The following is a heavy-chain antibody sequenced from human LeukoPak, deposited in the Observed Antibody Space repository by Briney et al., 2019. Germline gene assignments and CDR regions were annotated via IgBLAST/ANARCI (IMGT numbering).Heavy chain of an antibody. CDR1: GFTVSSNY. CDR2: IYSGGST. D-gene: IGHD4-17*01. V-gene: IGHV3-53*01. CDR3: AKDVRGGDHGDYTFQH. Sequence: GGSLRLSCAASGFTVSSNYMSWVRQAPGKGLEWVSVIYSGGSTYYADSVRGRFTISRDNSKNTLYLQMDSLRAEDTAVYYCAKDVRGGDHGDYTFQHWGQGTLVTVSS. J-gene: IGHJ1*01.